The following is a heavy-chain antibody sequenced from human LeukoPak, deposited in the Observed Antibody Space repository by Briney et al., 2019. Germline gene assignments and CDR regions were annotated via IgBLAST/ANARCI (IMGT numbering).Heavy chain of an antibody. CDR2: ISRSSSYI. CDR3: ARGGGGSYYHLLDY. CDR1: GFTFSSYS. J-gene: IGHJ4*02. Sequence: GGSLRLSCAASGFTFSSYSMNWVRQAPGKGLEWVCSISRSSSYIYYAASVKGRLTISRDNAKNSLYLQTNSLRAEDPAVYYCARGGGGSYYHLLDYWGQGTLVTVSS. V-gene: IGHV3-21*01. D-gene: IGHD1-26*01.